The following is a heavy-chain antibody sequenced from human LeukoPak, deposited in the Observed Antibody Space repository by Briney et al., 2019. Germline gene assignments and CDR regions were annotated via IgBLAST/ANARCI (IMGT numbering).Heavy chain of an antibody. V-gene: IGHV3-33*01. J-gene: IGHJ4*02. D-gene: IGHD5-24*01. CDR2: IWYDGSNK. CDR1: GFSFKNYG. CDR3: ATGWLQLSGYFDN. Sequence: PGTSLRLPCAASGFSFKNYGMHWVRQAPGKGLEWVAVIWYDGSNKYYADSVKGRFTISRDNSKNTLSLQMNSLRVEDTAVYYCATGWLQLSGYFDNWGQGTLVTVSS.